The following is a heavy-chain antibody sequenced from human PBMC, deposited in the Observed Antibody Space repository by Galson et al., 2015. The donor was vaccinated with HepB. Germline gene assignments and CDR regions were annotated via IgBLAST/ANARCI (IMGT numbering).Heavy chain of an antibody. CDR3: AKYYGDYPYYYYYYMDV. D-gene: IGHD4-17*01. CDR2: ISGSGGST. J-gene: IGHJ6*03. Sequence: SLRLSCAASGFTFSSYAMSWVRQAPGKGLEWVSAISGSGGSTYYADAVKGRFTISRDNSKNTLNVQMNSLRAEDTAVYYCAKYYGDYPYYYYYYMDVWGKGTTVTVSS. CDR1: GFTFSSYA. V-gene: IGHV3-23*01.